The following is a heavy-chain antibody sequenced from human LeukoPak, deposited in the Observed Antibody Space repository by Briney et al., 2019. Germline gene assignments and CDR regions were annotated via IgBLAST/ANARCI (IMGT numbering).Heavy chain of an antibody. J-gene: IGHJ4*02. CDR2: ISAYNGNT. D-gene: IGHD2-15*01. CDR3: ARLDCSGGSCYVDY. Sequence: GASVKVSCKASGYTFTSYGISWVRQAPGQGLEWMGWISAYNGNTNYAQKLQGRVTMTTDTSTSTAYMELRSPRSDDTAVYYCARLDCSGGSCYVDYWGQGTLVTVSS. V-gene: IGHV1-18*01. CDR1: GYTFTSYG.